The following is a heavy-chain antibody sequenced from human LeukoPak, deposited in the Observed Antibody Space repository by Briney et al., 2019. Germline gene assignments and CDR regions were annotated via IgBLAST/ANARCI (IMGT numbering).Heavy chain of an antibody. D-gene: IGHD2-2*01. V-gene: IGHV1-69*05. CDR1: GGTFSSYA. Sequence: ASVKVSCKASGGTFSSYAISWVRQAPGQGLEWMGGIIPIFGTANYAQKFQGRVTITTDESTSTAYMELSSLRSEDTAVYYCAIQSASVRPKIVVVPAANLAYWGQGTLVTVSS. CDR3: AIQSASVRPKIVVVPAANLAY. J-gene: IGHJ4*02. CDR2: IIPIFGTA.